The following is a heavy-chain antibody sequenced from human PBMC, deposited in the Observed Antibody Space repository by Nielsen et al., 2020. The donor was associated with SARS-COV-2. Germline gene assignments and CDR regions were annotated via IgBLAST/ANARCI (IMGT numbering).Heavy chain of an antibody. J-gene: IGHJ5*02. CDR3: ARDRLWFGESSAGFDP. CDR2: IYYSGST. V-gene: IGHV4-30-4*01. Sequence: RQAPGKGLEWIGYIYYSGSTYYNPSLKSRVTISVDTSKNQFSLKLSSVTAADTAVYYCARDRLWFGESSAGFDPWGQGTLVTASS. D-gene: IGHD3-10*01.